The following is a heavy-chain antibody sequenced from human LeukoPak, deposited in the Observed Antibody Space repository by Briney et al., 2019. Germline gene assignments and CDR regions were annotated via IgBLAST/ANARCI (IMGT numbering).Heavy chain of an antibody. Sequence: SETLSVTCSVYGGSLSGYFWSWIRQPPGTGLEWIGEIDQGGRTKYNPSLKNRLTMSVEKSKSQVYLKLPSMTAADTALYYCARSQPDWAAPGFDNWGQGTLVTAST. CDR3: ARSQPDWAAPGFDN. CDR2: IDQGGRT. J-gene: IGHJ3*02. CDR1: GGSLSGYF. V-gene: IGHV4-34*01. D-gene: IGHD1-14*01.